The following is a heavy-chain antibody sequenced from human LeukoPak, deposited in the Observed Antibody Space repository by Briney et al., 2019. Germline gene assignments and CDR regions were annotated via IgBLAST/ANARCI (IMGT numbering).Heavy chain of an antibody. Sequence: SETLSLTCTVSGGPVTGYYWSWIRQPPGKGLEWIGYIYYTGFTIYNPSLKSRVTISIDTSRIHFSLHLSSVTAADTAVYYCARTRYSGSHNSAFDLWGQGTVVTVSS. CDR1: GGPVTGYY. V-gene: IGHV4-59*08. D-gene: IGHD1-26*01. CDR2: IYYTGFT. CDR3: ARTRYSGSHNSAFDL. J-gene: IGHJ3*01.